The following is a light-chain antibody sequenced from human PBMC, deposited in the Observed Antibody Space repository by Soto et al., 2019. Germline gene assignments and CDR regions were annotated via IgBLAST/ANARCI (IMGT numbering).Light chain of an antibody. V-gene: IGKV3-20*01. CDR1: QSVSKNY. CDR3: QQYGSPGT. CDR2: GAS. J-gene: IGKJ1*01. Sequence: EIVLTHSPSTLSLSLGSRSTLSCRASQSVSKNYLAWYQQKPGQAPRLLIYGASNRATGIPDRLSGSGSGTEFTLTISRLAPEDFAVYYCQQYGSPGTFGQGTKVDIK.